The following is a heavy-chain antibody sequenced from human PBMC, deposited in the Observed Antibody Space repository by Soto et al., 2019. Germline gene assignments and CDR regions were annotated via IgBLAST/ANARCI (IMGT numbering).Heavy chain of an antibody. J-gene: IGHJ4*02. CDR1: GFTFSSYA. V-gene: IGHV3-23*01. CDR3: AKDFGGYYDSSGYYTQAYYFDY. Sequence: GGSLRLSCAASGFTFSSYAMSWVRQAPGKGLEWVSAISGSGGSTYYADSVKGRFTISRDNSKNTLYLQMNSLRAEDTAVYYCAKDFGGYYDSSGYYTQAYYFDYWGQGTLVTVSS. D-gene: IGHD3-22*01. CDR2: ISGSGGST.